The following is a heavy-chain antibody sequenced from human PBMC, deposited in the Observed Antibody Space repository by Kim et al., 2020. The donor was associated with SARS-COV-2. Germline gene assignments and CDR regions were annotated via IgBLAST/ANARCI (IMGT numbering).Heavy chain of an antibody. Sequence: GGSLRLSCAASRFTFSSSAMTWVRQAPGKGLEWVASIFGSGHGSYYADSVKGRFTISRDNTKNTLFLQMDNLRADDAAFYYCARNLHLTSVNYLWYYVLWGRGT. CDR2: IFGSGHGS. V-gene: IGHV3-23*01. J-gene: IGHJ2*01. CDR1: RFTFSSSA. CDR3: ARNLHLTSVNYLWYYVL. D-gene: IGHD1-7*01.